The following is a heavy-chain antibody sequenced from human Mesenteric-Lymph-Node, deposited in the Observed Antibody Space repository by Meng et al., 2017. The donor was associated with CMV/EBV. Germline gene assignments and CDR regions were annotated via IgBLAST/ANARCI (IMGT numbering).Heavy chain of an antibody. CDR3: ARPQNT. CDR2: INHRGST. J-gene: IGHJ4*02. V-gene: IGHV4-34*01. Sequence: PSETLSLTCAVYGASFTSYYGSWIRQSPGKGLEWIGEINHRGSTNYNPSLKSRVTISVDTSKSQFSLNLTSVTAADTAVYYCARPQNTWGQGTLVTVYS. D-gene: IGHD2/OR15-2a*01. CDR1: GASFTSYY.